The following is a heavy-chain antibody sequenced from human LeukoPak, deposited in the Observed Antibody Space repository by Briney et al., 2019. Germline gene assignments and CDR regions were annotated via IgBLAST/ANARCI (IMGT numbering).Heavy chain of an antibody. D-gene: IGHD4-23*01. CDR1: GYTFTSYY. J-gene: IGHJ4*02. Sequence: GALVRVSCKASGYTFTSYYMHWVRQAPGQGLEWMGIINPSGGSTSYAQKFQGRVTMTRDTSTSTVYMELSSLRSEDTAVYCCARDRGNSGYYFDYWGQGTLVTVSS. CDR3: ARDRGNSGYYFDY. V-gene: IGHV1-46*01. CDR2: INPSGGST.